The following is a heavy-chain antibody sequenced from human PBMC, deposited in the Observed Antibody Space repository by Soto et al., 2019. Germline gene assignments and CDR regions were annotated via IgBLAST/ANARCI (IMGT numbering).Heavy chain of an antibody. CDR2: ISSSSSTV. V-gene: IGHV3-48*01. J-gene: IGHJ2*01. CDR1: GFQFSSYS. CDR3: ARVDSYWYFDL. D-gene: IGHD2-2*03. Sequence: GGSLRLSCAASGFQFSSYSMNWVRQAPGKGLEWVSYISSSSSTVYYADSVKGRFTMSRDSAKKSLYLQMNSLRAEDTAVYYCARVDSYWYFDLWGRGTLVTVSS.